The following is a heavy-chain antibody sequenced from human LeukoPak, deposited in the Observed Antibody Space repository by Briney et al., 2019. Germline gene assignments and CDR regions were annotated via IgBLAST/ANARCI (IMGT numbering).Heavy chain of an antibody. D-gene: IGHD3-10*01. Sequence: PGRSLRLSCAASGSTFSSYGMHWVRQAPGKGLEWVAVIRYDGSNKYYADSVKGRFTISRDNSKNTLYLQMNSLRAEDTAVYYCARDEYGSGRMSFDYWGQGTLVTVSS. CDR2: IRYDGSNK. CDR3: ARDEYGSGRMSFDY. V-gene: IGHV3-33*01. CDR1: GSTFSSYG. J-gene: IGHJ4*02.